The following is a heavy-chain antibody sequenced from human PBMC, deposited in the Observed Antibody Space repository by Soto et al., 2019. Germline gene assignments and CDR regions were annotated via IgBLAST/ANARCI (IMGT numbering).Heavy chain of an antibody. J-gene: IGHJ6*03. Sequence: PGGSLRLSCAASGFTFSTYAMSWVRQAPGKGLEWVSAISGSGATTYYADSVKGRFSISRDNSKNTVYLQMSSPRAEDTAVYYCAKDGGVSSWKYCSGGSCYYYYMDVWGKGTTVTRSS. CDR3: AKDGGVSSWKYCSGGSCYYYYMDV. CDR1: GFTFSTYA. D-gene: IGHD2-15*01. V-gene: IGHV3-23*01. CDR2: ISGSGATT.